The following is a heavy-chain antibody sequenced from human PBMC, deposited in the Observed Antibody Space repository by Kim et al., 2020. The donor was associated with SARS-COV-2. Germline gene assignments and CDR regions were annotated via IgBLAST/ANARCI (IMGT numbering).Heavy chain of an antibody. J-gene: IGHJ4*02. CDR1: GFAFSTYA. D-gene: IGHD3-16*02. Sequence: GGSLRLSCAASGFAFSTYAMTWVRQAPGTGLEWVSSISGNGATTIYADSVKGRFTISRDNSKNTLYVQMNSLRAEDTAVYYCVRVGLGPYGEVIPVWGQGTLVTVSS. V-gene: IGHV3-23*01. CDR2: ISGNGATT. CDR3: VRVGLGPYGEVIPV.